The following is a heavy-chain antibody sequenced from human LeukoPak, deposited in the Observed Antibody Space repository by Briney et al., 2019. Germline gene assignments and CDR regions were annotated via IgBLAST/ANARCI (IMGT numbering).Heavy chain of an antibody. CDR1: GYTFTAYD. Sequence: ASVKVSCKASGYTFTAYDINWVRQATGQGLEWMGWMSPNSGDTGYAQKFQGRVSMTRDTSKSTAYMELSSLTSDDTAVYYCARGTTVAGPNWFDPWGQGTLVTVSS. J-gene: IGHJ5*02. CDR3: ARGTTVAGPNWFDP. V-gene: IGHV1-8*01. D-gene: IGHD4-11*01. CDR2: MSPNSGDT.